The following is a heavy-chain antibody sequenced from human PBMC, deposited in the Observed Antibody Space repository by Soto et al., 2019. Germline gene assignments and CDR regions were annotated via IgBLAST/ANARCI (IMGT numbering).Heavy chain of an antibody. CDR1: GGTFSSYA. Sequence: SVKVSCKASGGTFSSYAISWVRQAPGQGLEWMGGIIPIFGTANYAQKFQGRVTITADESTSTAYMELSSLRSEDTAVYYCARGLPPVVTAIGPYYYYGMDVWGQGTAVTVSS. V-gene: IGHV1-69*13. CDR2: IIPIFGTA. J-gene: IGHJ6*02. D-gene: IGHD2-21*02. CDR3: ARGLPPVVTAIGPYYYYGMDV.